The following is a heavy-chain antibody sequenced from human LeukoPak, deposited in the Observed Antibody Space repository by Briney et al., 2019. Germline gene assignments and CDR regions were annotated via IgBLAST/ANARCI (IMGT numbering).Heavy chain of an antibody. J-gene: IGHJ4*02. CDR3: ARLNFAYDTSGYLDY. CDR1: GASIDSANYY. V-gene: IGHV4-39*01. Sequence: PSETLSLTCTVSGASIDSANYYWGWIRQPPGKRLEWIGSIYFSGSAYYKSSLMSRVTISLDTSKNQFSLKLSSVTAADTAVYYCARLNFAYDTSGYLDYWGQGTLLTVSS. CDR2: IYFSGSA. D-gene: IGHD3-22*01.